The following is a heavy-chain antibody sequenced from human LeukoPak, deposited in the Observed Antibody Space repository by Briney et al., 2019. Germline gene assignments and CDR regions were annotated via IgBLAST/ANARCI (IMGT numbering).Heavy chain of an antibody. Sequence: SETLSLTCTVSGCSISSSSYYWGWIRQPPGKGLEWIGSIYYGGSTYYNPSLKSRVTISVDTSKNQFSLKLSSVTAADTAVYYCARREWSTEYYFDYWGQGTLVTVSS. CDR2: IYYGGST. D-gene: IGHD3-3*01. V-gene: IGHV4-39*01. CDR1: GCSISSSSYY. J-gene: IGHJ4*02. CDR3: ARREWSTEYYFDY.